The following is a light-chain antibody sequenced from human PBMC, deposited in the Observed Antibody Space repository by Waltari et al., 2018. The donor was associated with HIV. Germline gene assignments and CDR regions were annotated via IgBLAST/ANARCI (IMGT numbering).Light chain of an antibody. J-gene: IGLJ3*02. V-gene: IGLV3-21*04. CDR3: QVWDSSSDHWV. CDR1: NIESNS. CDR2: YDS. Sequence: SNVLTQPPSVSVAPGKTARITCGGNNIESNSVHWYQQKPGQGPLLVLSYDSDRPSGIPERFSGSNAGNTATLTISRVEVGDEADYYCQVWDSSSDHWVFGGGTKLTVL.